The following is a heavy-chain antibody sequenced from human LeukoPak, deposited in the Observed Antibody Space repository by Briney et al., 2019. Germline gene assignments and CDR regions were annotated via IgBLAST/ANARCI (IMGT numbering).Heavy chain of an antibody. V-gene: IGHV4-59*11. CDR1: GGSISSHY. CDR2: IFYSGST. D-gene: IGHD3-10*01. CDR3: ARANGSGAYYNRYYYYYMDV. J-gene: IGHJ6*03. Sequence: SETLSLTCTVSGGSISSHYWNWIRQPPGKGLEWIGYIFYSGSTNYSPSLKSRVTISVDTSKNQFSLKLSSVTAADTAVYYCARANGSGAYYNRYYYYYMDVWGKGTTVTASS.